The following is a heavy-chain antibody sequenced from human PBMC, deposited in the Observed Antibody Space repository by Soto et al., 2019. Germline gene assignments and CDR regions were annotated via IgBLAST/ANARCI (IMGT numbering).Heavy chain of an antibody. V-gene: IGHV3-53*01. CDR3: ARDGRAYYYDSSGDADAFDI. J-gene: IGHJ3*02. D-gene: IGHD3-22*01. CDR1: GFTVSSNY. CDR2: IYSGGST. Sequence: EVQLVESGGGLIQPGGSLRLSCAASGFTVSSNYMSWVRQAPGKGLEWVSVIYSGGSTYYADSVKGRFTISRDNSKNTLYLQMNSLRAEDTAVYYCARDGRAYYYDSSGDADAFDIWGQGTMVTVSS.